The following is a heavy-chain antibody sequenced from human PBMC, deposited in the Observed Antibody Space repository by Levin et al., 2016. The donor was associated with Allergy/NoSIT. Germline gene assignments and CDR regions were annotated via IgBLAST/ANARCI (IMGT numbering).Heavy chain of an antibody. J-gene: IGHJ4*02. CDR3: AKDDGNHWDFFDS. CDR1: GFTFSNYG. V-gene: IGHV3-30*18. CDR2: ISYDGSNK. D-gene: IGHD7-27*01. Sequence: GGSLRLSCAASGFTFSNYGMHWVRQAPGKGLEWVAVISYDGSNKHYADSVKGRFTISRDNSKNTLYLQMNSLTAEDTAVYYCAKDDGNHWDFFDSWGQGTLVTVSS.